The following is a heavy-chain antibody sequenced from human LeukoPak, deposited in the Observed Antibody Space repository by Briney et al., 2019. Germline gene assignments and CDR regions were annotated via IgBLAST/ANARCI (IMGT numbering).Heavy chain of an antibody. CDR3: AGLHYYYDSSGYLDY. V-gene: IGHV4-59*08. J-gene: IGHJ4*02. CDR1: GGSISSYY. Sequence: SETLSLTCTVSGGSISSYYWSWIRQPPGKGLEWIGYIYYSGSTNYNPSLKSRVTISVDTSKNQFSLKLSSVAAADTAVYYCAGLHYYYDSSGYLDYWGQGTLVTVSS. CDR2: IYYSGST. D-gene: IGHD3-22*01.